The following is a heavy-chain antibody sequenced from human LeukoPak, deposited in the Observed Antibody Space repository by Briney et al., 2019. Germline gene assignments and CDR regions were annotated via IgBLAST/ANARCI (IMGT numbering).Heavy chain of an antibody. CDR3: ARSYCGGDCYSFDY. CDR1: GGSISSYY. D-gene: IGHD2-21*02. V-gene: IGHV4-59*01. Sequence: SETLSLTCTVSGGSISSYYWSWIRQPPGKGLEWIGYIYYSGSTSYNPSLKRRVTISVDTSKNQFSLKLSSVTAADTAVYYCARSYCGGDCYSFDYWGQGTLVTVSS. J-gene: IGHJ4*02. CDR2: IYYSGST.